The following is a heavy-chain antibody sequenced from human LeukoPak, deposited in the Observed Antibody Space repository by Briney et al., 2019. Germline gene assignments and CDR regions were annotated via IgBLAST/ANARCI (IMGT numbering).Heavy chain of an antibody. Sequence: SETLSLTCAVYGGSFSGYYWSWIRQPPGKGLEWIGEINHSGSTNYNPSLKSRVTISVDTSKNQFSLKLSSVTAADTAVYYCARHPSGHFPYFDYWGQGTLVTVSS. J-gene: IGHJ4*02. V-gene: IGHV4-34*01. D-gene: IGHD3-3*01. CDR3: ARHPSGHFPYFDY. CDR1: GGSFSGYY. CDR2: INHSGST.